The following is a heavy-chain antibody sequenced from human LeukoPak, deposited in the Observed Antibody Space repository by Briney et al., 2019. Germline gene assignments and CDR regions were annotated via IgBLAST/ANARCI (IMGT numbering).Heavy chain of an antibody. V-gene: IGHV3-15*01. J-gene: IGHJ5*01. Sequence: PGGTLRLSCAASGFTVSSNHMSWVRQAPGKGLEWVGRIKSKTDGGTTDYAAPVKVRFTISRDDSKTTLYLQMSSLKIEDTAVYYCTTDRGRTELPLFASWGQGTLVTVSS. CDR1: GFTVSSNH. CDR2: IKSKTDGGTT. D-gene: IGHD1-26*01. CDR3: TTDRGRTELPLFAS.